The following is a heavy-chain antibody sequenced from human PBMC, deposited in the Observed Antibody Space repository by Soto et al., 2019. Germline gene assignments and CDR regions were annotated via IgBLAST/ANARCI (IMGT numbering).Heavy chain of an antibody. CDR3: ARLGAYDFWSGYPPPYYYMDV. CDR1: GGSISSYY. Sequence: QVQLQESGPGLVKPSETLSLTCTVSGGSISSYYWSWIRQPPGKGLEWIGYIYYSGSTNYNPSLNSRVNISVDTSKNQFSLKLSSETAADTAVYYCARLGAYDFWSGYPPPYYYMDVWGKGTTVTVSS. D-gene: IGHD3-3*01. CDR2: IYYSGST. J-gene: IGHJ6*03. V-gene: IGHV4-59*08.